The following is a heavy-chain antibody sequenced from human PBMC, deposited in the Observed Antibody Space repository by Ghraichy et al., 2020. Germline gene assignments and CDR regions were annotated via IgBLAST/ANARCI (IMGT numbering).Heavy chain of an antibody. CDR1: GGSFSGDY. CDR3: AIRKFYSYGMDV. Sequence: SETLSLTCDVSGGSFSGDYWSWIRQPPGKGLEWIGEIDHTGGTNYNPSLKSRVTISLDTSKNHLSLNLSSVTAADTAVYYCAIRKFYSYGMDVWGHGTTVTVSS. CDR2: IDHTGGT. D-gene: IGHD1-14*01. V-gene: IGHV4-34*01. J-gene: IGHJ6*02.